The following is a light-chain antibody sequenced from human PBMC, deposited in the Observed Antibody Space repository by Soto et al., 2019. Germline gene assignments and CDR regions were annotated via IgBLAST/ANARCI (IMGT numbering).Light chain of an antibody. V-gene: IGKV3-11*01. CDR1: QSVSSY. CDR2: DAS. J-gene: IGKJ5*01. Sequence: EIVLTQSPATLSLSPGERATLSCRASQSVSSYFAWYQQKPGQAPRPLIYDASNRATGIPARFIGSGSGTDFTLTISSLEPEDFAVYYCQQRSNWPITFGQGTRLEIK. CDR3: QQRSNWPIT.